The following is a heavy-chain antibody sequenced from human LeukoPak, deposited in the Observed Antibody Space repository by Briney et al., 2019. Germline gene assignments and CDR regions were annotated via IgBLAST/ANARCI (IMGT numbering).Heavy chain of an antibody. V-gene: IGHV4-38-2*02. CDR1: GGSISSGFY. J-gene: IGHJ4*02. D-gene: IGHD1-1*01. CDR2: IYHSGST. CDR3: ARGVGLTQGGTFDY. Sequence: SETLSLTCTVSGGSISSGFYWGWIRQPPGKGLEWIGSIYHSGSTHYNSSLKSRVTISVDTSKNQLSLKLSSVTAADTAVYYCARGVGLTQGGTFDYWGQGTLVTVSS.